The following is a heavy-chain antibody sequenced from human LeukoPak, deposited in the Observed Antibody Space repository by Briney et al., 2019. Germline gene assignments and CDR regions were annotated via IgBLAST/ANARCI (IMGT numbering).Heavy chain of an antibody. Sequence: ASVKVSCKASGGTFSSYAISWVRQAPGQGLEWMGIINSSGGSTSYAQKFQGRVTMTRDTSTSTVYMELSSLRSEDTAVYYCARGDGYNYPVDYWGQGTLVTVSS. CDR3: ARGDGYNYPVDY. CDR1: GGTFSSYA. D-gene: IGHD5-24*01. J-gene: IGHJ4*02. V-gene: IGHV1-46*01. CDR2: INSSGGST.